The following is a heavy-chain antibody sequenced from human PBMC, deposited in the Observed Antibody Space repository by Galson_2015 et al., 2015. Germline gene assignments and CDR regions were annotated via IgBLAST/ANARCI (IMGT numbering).Heavy chain of an antibody. V-gene: IGHV1-69*13. CDR3: ARGDVTTQELDY. Sequence: SVKVSCKASGGTFSSYAISWVRQAPGQGLEWMGGIIPIFGTANYAQKFQGRVTITADESTSTAYMELSSLRSEDTAVHYCARGDVTTQELDYWGQGTLVTVSS. J-gene: IGHJ4*02. CDR1: GGTFSSYA. CDR2: IIPIFGTA. D-gene: IGHD4-17*01.